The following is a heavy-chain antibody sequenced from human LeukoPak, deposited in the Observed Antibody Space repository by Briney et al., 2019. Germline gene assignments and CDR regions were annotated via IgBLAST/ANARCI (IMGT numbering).Heavy chain of an antibody. V-gene: IGHV5-51*01. CDR2: IYPGDSDT. Sequence: GESLKISCKGSGYSFTNYWIGWVRQIPGKGLEWMGIIYPGDSDTRYSPSFQGQVTISADKSIRTAYLQWNNLKPSDTAMYYCARSPTSISNPYYFDYWGQGTLVTVSS. CDR3: ARSPTSISNPYYFDY. J-gene: IGHJ4*02. CDR1: GYSFTNYW. D-gene: IGHD6-6*01.